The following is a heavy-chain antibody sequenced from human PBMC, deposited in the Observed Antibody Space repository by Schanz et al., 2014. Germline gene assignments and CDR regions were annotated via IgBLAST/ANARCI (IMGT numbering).Heavy chain of an antibody. CDR3: AKDGPGGSGSYSADGGMDV. J-gene: IGHJ6*02. CDR1: GLTFTSAW. D-gene: IGHD3-10*01. CDR2: VPFDGSQK. Sequence: VQLVESGGGLVKPGGSLRLSCATSGLTFTSAWMSWVRQAPGKGLEWVAFVPFDGSQKFYADSVKGRFTISRDNSKNTLYLQMNSLRAEDTAVYYCAKDGPGGSGSYSADGGMDVWGQGTTVTVSS. V-gene: IGHV3-30*02.